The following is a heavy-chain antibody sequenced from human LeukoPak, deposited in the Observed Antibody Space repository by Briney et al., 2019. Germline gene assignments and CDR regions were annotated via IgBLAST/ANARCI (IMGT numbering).Heavy chain of an antibody. D-gene: IGHD4-17*01. CDR3: ARDDHYGDYGN. CDR2: ICSGGST. V-gene: IGHV3-53*01. CDR1: GFTVSSNY. J-gene: IGHJ4*02. Sequence: GGSLRLSCAASGFTVSSNYMSWVRQAPGKGLEWVSVICSGGSTYYADSVKGRITISRDNSKNTLYLQMNSLRAEDTAVYYCARDDHYGDYGNWGQGTLVTVSS.